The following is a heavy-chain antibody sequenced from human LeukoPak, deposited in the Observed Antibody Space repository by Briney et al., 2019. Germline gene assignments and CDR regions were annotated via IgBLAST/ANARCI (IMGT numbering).Heavy chain of an antibody. Sequence: PGGSLRLSCAASGFTFSSYSMNWVRQAPGKGLGWGSYISSSSSTIYYADSVKGRFTISRDNAKNSLYLQMNSLRAEDTAVYYCARTARAFGGVLWFDPWGQGTLVTVSS. V-gene: IGHV3-48*01. CDR1: GFTFSSYS. CDR2: ISSSSSTI. CDR3: ARTARAFGGVLWFDP. D-gene: IGHD3-16*01. J-gene: IGHJ5*02.